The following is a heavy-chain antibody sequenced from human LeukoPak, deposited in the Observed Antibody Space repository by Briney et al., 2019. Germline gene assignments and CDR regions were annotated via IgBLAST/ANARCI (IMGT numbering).Heavy chain of an antibody. D-gene: IGHD5-18*01. V-gene: IGHV3-33*01. Sequence: HPGRSLRLSCAASGFTFSSYGMHWVRQAPGKGLEWVAVIWYDGSNKYYADSVKGRFTISRDNSKNTLYLQMNSLRAEDTAVYYCARDRDSGYSYGSIHYYYGMDVWGQETTVTVSS. J-gene: IGHJ6*02. CDR1: GFTFSSYG. CDR3: ARDRDSGYSYGSIHYYYGMDV. CDR2: IWYDGSNK.